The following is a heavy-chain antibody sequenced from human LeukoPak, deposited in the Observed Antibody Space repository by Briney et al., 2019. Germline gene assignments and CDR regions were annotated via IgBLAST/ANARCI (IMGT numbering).Heavy chain of an antibody. CDR3: AKVSLSGRLQPYFDY. D-gene: IGHD5-24*01. V-gene: IGHV3-20*04. CDR2: INWNGLST. J-gene: IGHJ4*02. Sequence: PGGSLRLSCAASGFTYADFAMSWVRQVPGKGLEWVSSINWNGLSTGYADSVKGRFTISRDNSKNSLYLQMNTLRAEDTALYYCAKVSLSGRLQPYFDYWGQGTLVTVSS. CDR1: GFTYADFA.